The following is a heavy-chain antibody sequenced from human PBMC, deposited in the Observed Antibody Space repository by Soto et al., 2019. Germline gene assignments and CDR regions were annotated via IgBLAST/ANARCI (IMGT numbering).Heavy chain of an antibody. CDR3: ARDDYPKLRYFDLVPGADYYYGMDV. V-gene: IGHV1-69*13. Sequence: SVKVSCKASGGTFSSYAISWVRQAPGQGLEWMGGIIPIFGTANYAQKFQGRVTITADESTSTAYMELGSLRSEDTAVYYCARDDYPKLRYFDLVPGADYYYGMDVWGQGTTVTV. CDR2: IIPIFGTA. J-gene: IGHJ6*02. CDR1: GGTFSSYA. D-gene: IGHD3-9*01.